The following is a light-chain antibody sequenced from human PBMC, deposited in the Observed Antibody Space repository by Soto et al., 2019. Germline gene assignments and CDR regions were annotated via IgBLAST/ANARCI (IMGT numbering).Light chain of an antibody. V-gene: IGKV1-6*01. CDR2: AAS. Sequence: AIQMTQSPSSLSASVGDRVTITCRASQDIRNDLGWYQQKPGRAPKFLIYAASTLQRGVPSRFSGSGSGTDFSLTITSLQPEDFATYYCRQDYTFPWTFGQGTKVEI. J-gene: IGKJ1*01. CDR3: RQDYTFPWT. CDR1: QDIRND.